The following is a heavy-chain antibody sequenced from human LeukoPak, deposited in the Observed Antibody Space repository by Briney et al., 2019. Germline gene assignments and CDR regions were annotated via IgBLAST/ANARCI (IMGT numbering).Heavy chain of an antibody. CDR3: SKGSCSSSSCPSDY. V-gene: IGHV3-23*01. D-gene: IGHD2-2*01. CDR1: GFSFSSYV. CDR2: ISGSGDIT. J-gene: IGHJ4*02. Sequence: GGSLRLSCAASGFSFSSYVMTWVRQAPGKGLEWVSVISGSGDITYYAHSVKGRFTISRDNSKSTLYLQMNSLRAEDTALYYCSKGSCSSSSCPSDYWGQGTLVTVSS.